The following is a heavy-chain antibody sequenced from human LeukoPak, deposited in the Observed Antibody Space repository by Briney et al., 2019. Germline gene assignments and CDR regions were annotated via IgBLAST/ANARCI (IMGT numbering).Heavy chain of an antibody. V-gene: IGHV4-39*07. J-gene: IGHJ4*02. CDR1: GGSISSSSYY. CDR3: AREWATMEGSDY. Sequence: SETLSLTCTVSGGSISSSSYYWGWIRQPPGKGLEWIGSIYYSGSTYYNPSLKSRVTISVDTSKNQFSLKLSSVTAADTAVYYCAREWATMEGSDYWGQGTLVTVSS. CDR2: IYYSGST. D-gene: IGHD3-10*01.